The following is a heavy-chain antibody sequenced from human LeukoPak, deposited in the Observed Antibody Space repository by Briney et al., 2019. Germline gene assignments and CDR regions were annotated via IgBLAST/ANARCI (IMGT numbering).Heavy chain of an antibody. CDR2: IYYSGST. J-gene: IGHJ6*02. D-gene: IGHD1-14*01. CDR1: GGSISSGGYY. V-gene: IGHV4-31*03. Sequence: SETLSLTCTVSGGSISSGGYYWSWIRQQPGKGLEWIGYIYYSGSTYYNPSLKSRVTISVDTSKNQFSLKLSSVTAADTAVYYSARENRILALYGMDVWGQGTTVTVSS. CDR3: ARENRILALYGMDV.